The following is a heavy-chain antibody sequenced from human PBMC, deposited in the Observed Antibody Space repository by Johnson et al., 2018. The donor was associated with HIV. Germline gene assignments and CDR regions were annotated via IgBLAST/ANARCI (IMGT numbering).Heavy chain of an antibody. D-gene: IGHD6-13*01. CDR2: ISGSGGST. CDR1: GFTFSSYS. V-gene: IGHV3-23*04. J-gene: IGHJ3*02. CDR3: AKDILRIAAAGIYGASDI. Sequence: VQLVESGGGLVQPGGSLRLSCAASGFTFSSYSMSWVRQAPGKGLEWVSAISGSGGSTYYADSVKGRFTISRDNSKKTLHLLMNSLRAEDTAIYHCAKDILRIAAAGIYGASDIWGQGTMVTVSS.